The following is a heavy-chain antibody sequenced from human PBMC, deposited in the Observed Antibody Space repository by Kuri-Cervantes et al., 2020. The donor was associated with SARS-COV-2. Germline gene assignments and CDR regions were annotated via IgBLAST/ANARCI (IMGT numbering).Heavy chain of an antibody. Sequence: LSLTCAASGFTFDDYGMSWVRQAPGKGLEWVAVIWYDGSNKYYADSVKGRFTISRDNSKNTLYLQMNSLRAEDTAVYYCARDRPFGVVIGGMDVWGQGTTVTVSS. J-gene: IGHJ6*02. CDR3: ARDRPFGVVIGGMDV. V-gene: IGHV3-33*08. D-gene: IGHD3-3*01. CDR2: IWYDGSNK. CDR1: GFTFDDYG.